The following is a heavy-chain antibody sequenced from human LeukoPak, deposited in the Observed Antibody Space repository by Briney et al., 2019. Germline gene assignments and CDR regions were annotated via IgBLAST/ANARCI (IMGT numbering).Heavy chain of an antibody. V-gene: IGHV3-21*01. CDR2: ISSSSSYI. J-gene: IGHJ6*02. Sequence: PGGFLRLSCAASGFTFSSYAMSWVRQAPGKGLEWVSSISSSSSYIYYADSVKGRFTISRDNAKNSLYLQMNSLRAEDTAVYYCASNYDFWSGYRGYYGMDVWGQGTTVTVSS. D-gene: IGHD3-3*01. CDR3: ASNYDFWSGYRGYYGMDV. CDR1: GFTFSSYA.